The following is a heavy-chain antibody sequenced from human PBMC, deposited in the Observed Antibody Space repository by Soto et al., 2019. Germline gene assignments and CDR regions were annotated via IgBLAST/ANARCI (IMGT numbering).Heavy chain of an antibody. CDR3: ARDTYCISTSCHGEWGYDWFDP. D-gene: IGHD2-2*01. Sequence: QVQLVQSGAEVKKPGSSVKVSCKASGGTFSSYAISWVRQAPGQGLEWMGGIIPIFGTANYAQKFQGRVTITADKSTSKAYKELGSLRSDDTAVYYCARDTYCISTSCHGEWGYDWFDPSGQGTLVTVSS. V-gene: IGHV1-69*14. CDR2: IIPIFGTA. J-gene: IGHJ5*02. CDR1: GGTFSSYA.